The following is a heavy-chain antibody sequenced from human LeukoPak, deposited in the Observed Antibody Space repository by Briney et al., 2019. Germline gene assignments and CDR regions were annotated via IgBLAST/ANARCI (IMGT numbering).Heavy chain of an antibody. CDR3: ARRGSGSYFNYYYGMDV. CDR2: IYYSGST. V-gene: IGHV4-39*01. Sequence: PSETLSLTCTVSGGSISSSSYYWGWIRQPPGKGLEWIGSIYYSGSTYYNPSLKSRVTISVDTSKNQFSLKLSSVTAADTAVYYCARRGSGSYFNYYYGMDVWGQGTTVTVSS. D-gene: IGHD3-10*01. J-gene: IGHJ6*02. CDR1: GGSISSSSYY.